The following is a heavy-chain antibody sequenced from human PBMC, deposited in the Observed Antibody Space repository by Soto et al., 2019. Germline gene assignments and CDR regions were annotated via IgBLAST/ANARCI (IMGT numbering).Heavy chain of an antibody. CDR3: SKDRRGGRAVLDS. CDR2: ISYDGSSK. Sequence: GTRSLSCVASGLTFSNYGIHWVRQAPGKGLEWVAVISYDGSSKYHADSVKGRFTISRDNSKNTLHLQMNSLRAEDTAVYYWSKDRRGGRAVLDSWGQGTPVTVSS. J-gene: IGHJ4*02. CDR1: GLTFSNYG. D-gene: IGHD2-8*01. V-gene: IGHV3-30*18.